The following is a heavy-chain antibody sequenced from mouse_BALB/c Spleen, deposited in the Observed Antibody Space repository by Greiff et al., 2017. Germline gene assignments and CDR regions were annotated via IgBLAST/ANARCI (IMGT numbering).Heavy chain of an antibody. V-gene: IGHV5-9*03. CDR3: ARNYRYEDAMDY. J-gene: IGHJ4*01. Sequence: EVKLMESGGGLVKPGGSLKLSCAASGFTFSSYTMSWVRQTPEKRLEWVATISSGGGNTYYPDSVKGRFTISRDNAKNNLYLQMSSLRSEDTALYYCARNYRYEDAMDYWGQGTSVTVSS. D-gene: IGHD2-14*01. CDR1: GFTFSSYT. CDR2: ISSGGGNT.